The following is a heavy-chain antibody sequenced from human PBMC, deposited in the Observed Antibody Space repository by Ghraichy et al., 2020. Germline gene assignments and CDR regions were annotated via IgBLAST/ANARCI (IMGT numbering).Heavy chain of an antibody. CDR3: ARYPDYWSGYFDY. J-gene: IGHJ4*02. D-gene: IGHD3-3*01. CDR1: GASITSYH. V-gene: IGHV4-4*07. CDR2: VSNSGSI. Sequence: SETLSLTCTVSGASITSYHWSWIRQPAGKGLEWIGRVSNSGSIHYNPSLKSRVTMSIDTSKNQFSLKLNSVTAADTAVYYCARYPDYWSGYFDYWGQGTLVPVSS.